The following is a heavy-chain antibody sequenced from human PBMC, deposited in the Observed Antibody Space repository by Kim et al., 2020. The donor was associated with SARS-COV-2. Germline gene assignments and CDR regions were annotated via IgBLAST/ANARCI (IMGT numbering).Heavy chain of an antibody. V-gene: IGHV3-23*03. CDR2: IYRGGTNT. CDR3: AKDKNADYRYGMDV. J-gene: IGHJ6*02. CDR1: EFTFSTYA. D-gene: IGHD4-17*01. Sequence: GGSLRLSCAASEFTFSTYAMSWVRQAPGKGLEWVSVIYRGGTNTYYADSVKGRFTISRDDSKNTLYLQMNSLRAEDTAVYYCAKDKNADYRYGMDVWGQGTSVTVSS.